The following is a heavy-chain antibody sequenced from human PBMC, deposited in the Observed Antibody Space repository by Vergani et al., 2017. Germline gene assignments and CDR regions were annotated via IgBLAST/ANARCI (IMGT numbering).Heavy chain of an antibody. CDR1: SFKLGDYG. CDR3: SRETRDTPSSVDY. CDR2: TWYEGNNN. J-gene: IGHJ4*02. V-gene: IGHV3-33*01. Sequence: QVQLVESGGGVVQPWRSLRLSCTPSSFKLGDYGMHWVRQAPGRGLEWVSMTWYEGNNNYYADSVKGQFTISKDISKNTLYLQMNSLRGDDTAVYYCSRETRDTPSSVDYLGQGTPVTVSS. D-gene: IGHD5-24*01.